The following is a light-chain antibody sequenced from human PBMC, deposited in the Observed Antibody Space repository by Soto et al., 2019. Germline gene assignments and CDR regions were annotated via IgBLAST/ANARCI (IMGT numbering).Light chain of an antibody. CDR1: QTVSTW. CDR2: DAS. CDR3: QQYSSYPLT. V-gene: IGKV1-5*01. Sequence: EIQMAQSPSTLSASVGDRVIITCRASQTVSTWLAWYQQKPGRAPKLLIHDASSLESGVPSRFSGSASGTEFTLTIGSLQPDDFATYYCQQYSSYPLTFGPGTKVDIK. J-gene: IGKJ3*01.